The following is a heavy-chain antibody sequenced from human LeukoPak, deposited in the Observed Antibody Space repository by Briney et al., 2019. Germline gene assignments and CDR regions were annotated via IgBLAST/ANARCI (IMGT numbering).Heavy chain of an antibody. CDR3: ARDVDTAMVDY. V-gene: IGHV3-33*01. CDR2: IWYDGSNK. J-gene: IGHJ4*02. D-gene: IGHD5-18*01. Sequence: GGSLRLSCAASGFTFSSYGMHWVRQAPGKGLEWVAAIWYDGSNKYYADSVKGRFTISRDSSKNTLYLQMNSLRAEDTAVYYCARDVDTAMVDYWGQGTLVTVSS. CDR1: GFTFSSYG.